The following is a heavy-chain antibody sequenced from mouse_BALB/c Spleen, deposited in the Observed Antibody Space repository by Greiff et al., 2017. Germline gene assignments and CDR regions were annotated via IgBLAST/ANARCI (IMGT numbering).Heavy chain of an antibody. Sequence: VQLQQSGAELVNPGASVKLSCTASGFNIKDTYMHWVKQRPEQGLEWIGRIDPANGNTKYDPKFQGKATITADTSSNTAYLQLSSLTSEDTAVYYCARGDMITTMDYWGQGTSVTVSS. CDR2: IDPANGNT. CDR3: ARGDMITTMDY. CDR1: GFNIKDTY. D-gene: IGHD2-4*01. V-gene: IGHV14-3*02. J-gene: IGHJ4*01.